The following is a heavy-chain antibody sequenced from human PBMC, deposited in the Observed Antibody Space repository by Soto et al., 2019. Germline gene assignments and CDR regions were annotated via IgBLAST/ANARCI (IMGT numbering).Heavy chain of an antibody. D-gene: IGHD1-26*01. CDR2: IWYDGSNK. J-gene: IGHJ6*02. CDR3: ARDGGMVTPSGMDA. V-gene: IGHV3-33*01. CDR1: GFTFSSYG. Sequence: GGSLRLSCAASGFTFSSYGMHWVRQAPGKGLEWVAVIWYDGSNKYYADSVKGRFTISRDNSKNTLYLQMNSLRAEDTAVYYCARDGGMVTPSGMDAWGQGTTVTVSS.